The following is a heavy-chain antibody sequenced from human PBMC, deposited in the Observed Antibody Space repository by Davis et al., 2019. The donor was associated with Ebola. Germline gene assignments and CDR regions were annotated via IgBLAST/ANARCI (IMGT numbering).Heavy chain of an antibody. J-gene: IGHJ4*02. CDR2: ITGSGTTT. CDR1: GFTFNSYA. CDR3: AKDGPFGGVIATPHFDH. V-gene: IGHV3-23*01. D-gene: IGHD3-16*02. Sequence: PGGSLRLSCAGSGFTFNSYAMSWVRQTPGKGLEWVSAITGSGTTTYYADSVKGRFTISRDNSKNTLYLQMNSLRAEDTALYYCAKDGPFGGVIATPHFDHWGQGTLVTVSS.